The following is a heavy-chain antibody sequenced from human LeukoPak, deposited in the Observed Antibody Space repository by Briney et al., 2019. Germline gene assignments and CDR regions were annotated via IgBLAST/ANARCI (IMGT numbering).Heavy chain of an antibody. CDR1: GGSISSYY. V-gene: IGHV4-59*08. CDR3: ARHSGSYFHVDY. J-gene: IGHJ4*02. D-gene: IGHD1-26*01. CDR2: IYYSGST. Sequence: SETLSLTCTVSGGSISSYYWSWIRQPAGKGLEWIGYIYYSGSTNYNPSLKSRVTISVDTSKNQFSLKLSSVTAADTAVYYCARHSGSYFHVDYWGQGTLVTVSS.